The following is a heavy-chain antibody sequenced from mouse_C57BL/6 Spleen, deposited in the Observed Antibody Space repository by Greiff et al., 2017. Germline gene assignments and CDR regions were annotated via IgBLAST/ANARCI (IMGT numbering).Heavy chain of an antibody. CDR3: ARGGSSYVGKWFAY. CDR2: IDPSDSYT. D-gene: IGHD1-1*01. J-gene: IGHJ3*01. Sequence: QVQLQQPGAELVMPGASVKLSCKASGYTFTSYWMPWVKQRPGQGLEWIGEIDPSDSYTNYNQKFKGKSTLTVDKSSSTAYMQLSSLTSEDSAVYYCARGGSSYVGKWFAYWGQGTLVTVSA. V-gene: IGHV1-69*01. CDR1: GYTFTSYW.